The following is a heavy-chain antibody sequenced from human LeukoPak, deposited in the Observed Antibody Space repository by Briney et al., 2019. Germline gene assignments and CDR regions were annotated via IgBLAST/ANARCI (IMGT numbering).Heavy chain of an antibody. CDR1: GFTLSSYA. J-gene: IGHJ3*02. Sequence: GGSLRLSCAASGFTLSSYAMSWVRQAPGKGLEWVSAISGSGGSTYYADSVKGRFTISRDNSKNTLYLQMNSLRAEDTAVYYCAKRLTGYSSGWHDAFDIWGQGTMVTVSS. CDR3: AKRLTGYSSGWHDAFDI. CDR2: ISGSGGST. D-gene: IGHD6-19*01. V-gene: IGHV3-23*01.